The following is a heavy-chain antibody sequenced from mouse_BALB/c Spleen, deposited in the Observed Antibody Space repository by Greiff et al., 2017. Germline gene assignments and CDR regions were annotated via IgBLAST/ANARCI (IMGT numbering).Heavy chain of an antibody. V-gene: IGHV2-2*02. CDR1: GFSLTSYG. CDR2: IWSGGST. CDR3: ARPYGPFAY. J-gene: IGHJ3*01. D-gene: IGHD1-1*02. Sequence: VKLVESGPGLVQPSQSLSITCTVSGFSLTSYGVHWVRQSPGKGLEWLGVIWSGGSTDYNAAFISRLSISKDNSKSQVFFKMNSLQANDTAIYYCARPYGPFAYWGQGTLVTVSA.